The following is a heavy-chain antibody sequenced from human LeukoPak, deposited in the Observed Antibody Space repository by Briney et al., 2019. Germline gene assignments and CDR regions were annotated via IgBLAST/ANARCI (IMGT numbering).Heavy chain of an antibody. CDR1: EFTFTSYE. CDR2: ISSSGNTI. V-gene: IGHV3-48*03. J-gene: IGHJ3*02. D-gene: IGHD6-6*01. CDR3: ARGPSIAARYDAFDI. Sequence: GGSLRLSCAASEFTFTSYELNWVRQAPGKGLEWVSYISSSGNTISYADSVKGRFTISRDNAKNSLYLQVISLRAEDTAVYYYARGPSIAARYDAFDIWGQGTMVTVPS.